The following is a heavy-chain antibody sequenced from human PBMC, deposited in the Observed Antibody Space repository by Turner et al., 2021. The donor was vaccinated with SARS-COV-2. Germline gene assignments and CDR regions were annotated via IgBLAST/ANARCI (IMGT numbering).Heavy chain of an antibody. Sequence: QVQLVESGGGVVQPGRSLRLSCAASGFTFSSYAIHWVRQAPGKGLEWVAVIWYHGSNKYYADSVKGRFTISRDNAKNSLYLQTNSLRAEDTAVYYCVRDKDSSDYYYWGQGTLVTVSS. V-gene: IGHV3-33*01. CDR1: GFTFSSYA. D-gene: IGHD3-22*01. CDR3: VRDKDSSDYYY. CDR2: IWYHGSNK. J-gene: IGHJ4*02.